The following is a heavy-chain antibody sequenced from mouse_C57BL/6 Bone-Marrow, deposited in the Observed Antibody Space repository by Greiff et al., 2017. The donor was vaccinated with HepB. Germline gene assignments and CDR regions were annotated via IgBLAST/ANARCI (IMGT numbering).Heavy chain of an antibody. CDR1: GFTFSSYG. D-gene: IGHD2-5*01. J-gene: IGHJ3*01. CDR2: ISSGGSYT. Sequence: DVKLVESGGDLVKPGGSLKLSCAASGFTFSSYGMSWVRQTPDKRLEWVATISSGGSYTYYPDSVKGRFTISRDNAKNTQYLQMSSLKSEDTAMYYCARYYSNLWGQGTLVTVSA. V-gene: IGHV5-6*02. CDR3: ARYYSNL.